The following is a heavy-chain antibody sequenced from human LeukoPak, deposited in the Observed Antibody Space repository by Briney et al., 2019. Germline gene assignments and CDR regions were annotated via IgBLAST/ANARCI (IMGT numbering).Heavy chain of an antibody. V-gene: IGHV3-21*01. CDR1: GFTFPTYS. J-gene: IGHJ4*02. CDR3: TRGPPTGYGTSWNSYYFDY. Sequence: GGSLRLSCTVSGFTFPTYSMNWVRQAPGKGLEWVASITATGAATYYADSVQGRFTVSRDNARDSMSLQMNSLRAGDTAVYYCTRGPPTGYGTSWNSYYFDYWGQGTLVTVSS. CDR2: ITATGAAT. D-gene: IGHD6-13*01.